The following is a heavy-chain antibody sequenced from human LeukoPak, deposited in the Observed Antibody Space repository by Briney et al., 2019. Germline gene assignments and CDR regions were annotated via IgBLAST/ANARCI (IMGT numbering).Heavy chain of an antibody. J-gene: IGHJ4*02. CDR2: IDNYGRTT. D-gene: IGHD3-10*01. CDR1: GYSFSSYW. CDR3: ARDVGGTRSF. V-gene: IGHV3-74*01. Sequence: GGSLRLSCAASGYSFSSYWMHWVRQVPGKGLVWVSRIDNYGRTTDYADSVKGRFTISRDNVQNTLYLQLNSLNAEDTAVYYCARDVGGTRSFWGQGTLVTVSS.